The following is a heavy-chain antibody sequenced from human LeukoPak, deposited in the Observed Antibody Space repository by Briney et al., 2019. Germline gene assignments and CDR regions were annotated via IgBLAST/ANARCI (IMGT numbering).Heavy chain of an antibody. CDR3: ARGVNTYLWFGGDYMDV. D-gene: IGHD3-16*01. J-gene: IGHJ6*03. Sequence: ASVKVSCKASDYPFTSYGITWVRQATGQGLEWMGWMNPNSGNTGYAQKFQGRVTITRNTSISTAYMELSSLRSEDTAVYYCARGVNTYLWFGGDYMDVWGKGSTVTVSS. CDR1: DYPFTSYG. CDR2: MNPNSGNT. V-gene: IGHV1-8*03.